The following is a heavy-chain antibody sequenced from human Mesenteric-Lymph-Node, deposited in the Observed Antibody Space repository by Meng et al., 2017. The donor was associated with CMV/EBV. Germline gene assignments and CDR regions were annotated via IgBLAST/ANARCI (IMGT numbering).Heavy chain of an antibody. Sequence: SETLSLTCTVSGGSVSSGSYHWSWIRQPPGKGLEWIGYIYYSGSTNYNPSLKSRVTISVDTSKNQFSLKLSSVTAADTAVYYCAREGLGIAAAGTDYWGQGTLVTVSS. J-gene: IGHJ4*02. CDR2: IYYSGST. CDR1: GGSVSSGSYH. D-gene: IGHD6-13*01. V-gene: IGHV4-61*01. CDR3: AREGLGIAAAGTDY.